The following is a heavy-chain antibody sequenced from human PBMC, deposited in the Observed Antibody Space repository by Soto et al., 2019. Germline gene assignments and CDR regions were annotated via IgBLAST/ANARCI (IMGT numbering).Heavy chain of an antibody. J-gene: IGHJ3*02. CDR3: ARDALDYGNAFDI. Sequence: GGSLRLSCAASGFTFSSYGMHWVRQAPGKGLEWVAVIWYDGSNKYYADSVKGRFTISRDNSKNTLYLQMNSLRAEDTAVYYCARDALDYGNAFDIWGQGTMVTVS. CDR2: IWYDGSNK. V-gene: IGHV3-33*01. D-gene: IGHD4-17*01. CDR1: GFTFSSYG.